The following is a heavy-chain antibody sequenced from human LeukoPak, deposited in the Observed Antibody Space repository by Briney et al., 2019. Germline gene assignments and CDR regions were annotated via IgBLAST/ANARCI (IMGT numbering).Heavy chain of an antibody. V-gene: IGHV3-30-3*01. CDR2: ISYDGSNK. Sequence: GRSLRLSCAASGFTFSSYAMHWVRQAPGKGLGWVAVISYDGSNKYYADSVKGRFTISRDNSKNTLYLQMNSLRAEDTAVYYCARVIAVASFDYWGQGTLVTVSS. D-gene: IGHD6-19*01. CDR3: ARVIAVASFDY. CDR1: GFTFSSYA. J-gene: IGHJ4*02.